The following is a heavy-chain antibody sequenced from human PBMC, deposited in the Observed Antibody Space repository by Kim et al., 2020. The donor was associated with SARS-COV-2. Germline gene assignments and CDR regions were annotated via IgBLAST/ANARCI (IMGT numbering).Heavy chain of an antibody. Sequence: SETLSLTCTVSGGSISSSSYYWGWIRQPPGKGLEWIGSIYYSGSTYYNPSLKSRVTISVDTSKNQFSLKLSSVTAADTAVYYCARGEKDCSSTSCYVDAFDIWGQGTMVTVSS. CDR2: IYYSGST. CDR1: GGSISSSSYY. V-gene: IGHV4-39*07. D-gene: IGHD2-2*01. J-gene: IGHJ3*02. CDR3: ARGEKDCSSTSCYVDAFDI.